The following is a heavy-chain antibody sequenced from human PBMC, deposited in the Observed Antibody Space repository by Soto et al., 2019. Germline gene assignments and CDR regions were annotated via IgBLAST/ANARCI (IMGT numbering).Heavy chain of an antibody. J-gene: IGHJ4*02. Sequence: QVQLQESGPGLVKSSQTLSLTCTVSGGSISSGDYYWSWIRQPPGKGLEWIGYIYYSGSTYYNPSLKSRVTISVDTSKNQFSLKLSSVTAADTAVYYCARVLYYYDSSGYYYAFDYWGQGTLVTVSS. CDR3: ARVLYYYDSSGYYYAFDY. CDR1: GGSISSGDYY. CDR2: IYYSGST. D-gene: IGHD3-22*01. V-gene: IGHV4-30-4*01.